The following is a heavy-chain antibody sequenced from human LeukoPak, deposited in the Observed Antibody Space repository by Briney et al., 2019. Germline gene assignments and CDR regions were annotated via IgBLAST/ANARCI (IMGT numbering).Heavy chain of an antibody. Sequence: PSETLSLTCAVYGGSFSGYYWSWIRQPPGKGLEWIGYIYYSGSTYYNPSLKSRVTISVDTSKNQFSLKLSSVTAADTAVYYCARSRGAVTVTTSAFDYWGQGTLVTVSS. CDR3: ARSRGAVTVTTSAFDY. D-gene: IGHD4-17*01. J-gene: IGHJ4*02. CDR2: IYYSGST. V-gene: IGHV4-34*09. CDR1: GGSFSGYY.